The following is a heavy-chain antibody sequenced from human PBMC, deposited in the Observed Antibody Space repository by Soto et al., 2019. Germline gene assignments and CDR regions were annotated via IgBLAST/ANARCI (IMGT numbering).Heavy chain of an antibody. CDR3: ARNKQWLPDY. V-gene: IGHV4-34*01. CDR1: GGSFSGYY. CDR2: INHSGST. Sequence: SETLSRTCAVYGGSFSGYYWSWIRQPPGKGLEWIGEINHSGSTNYNPSLKSRVTISVDTSKNQFSLKLSSVTAADTAVYYCARNKQWLPDYWGQGTLVTVSS. J-gene: IGHJ4*02. D-gene: IGHD6-19*01.